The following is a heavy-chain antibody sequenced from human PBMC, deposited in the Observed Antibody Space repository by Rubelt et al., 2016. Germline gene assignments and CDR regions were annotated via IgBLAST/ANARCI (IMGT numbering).Heavy chain of an antibody. J-gene: IGHJ4*02. CDR3: ANVAGDH. Sequence: EVQLVESGGGLVQPGGSLRLSSAAPGFTFSSYSMNWVRQAPGKGLEWVANIKQDGSEKFYLDSVKGRFTSSRDSAKNSVYLQMNNLRVEDTAVYYCANVAGDHWGQGTLVTVSS. V-gene: IGHV3-7*02. D-gene: IGHD2-15*01. CDR2: IKQDGSEK. CDR1: GFTFSSYS.